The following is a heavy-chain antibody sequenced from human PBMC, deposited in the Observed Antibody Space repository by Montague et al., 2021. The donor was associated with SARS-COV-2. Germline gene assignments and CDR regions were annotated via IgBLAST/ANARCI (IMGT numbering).Heavy chain of an antibody. CDR2: ISSSSSSTI. D-gene: IGHD3-10*01. Sequence: SLRLSCAASGFTFSSYSMNWVRQAPGKGLEWVSYISSSSSSTIYYADSVKGRFTISRDNAKNSLYLQMNSLRDEDTAVYYCARDFDGSWYEYYFDYWGQGTLVTVSS. J-gene: IGHJ4*02. CDR1: GFTFSSYS. CDR3: ARDFDGSWYEYYFDY. V-gene: IGHV3-48*02.